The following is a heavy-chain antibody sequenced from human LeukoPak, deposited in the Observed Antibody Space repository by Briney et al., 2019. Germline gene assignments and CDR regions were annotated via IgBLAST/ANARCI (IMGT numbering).Heavy chain of an antibody. J-gene: IGHJ4*02. CDR3: ARVRKDIVVVPGAMRDTYYFDY. V-gene: IGHV3-7*01. CDR2: IKQDVSEK. D-gene: IGHD2-2*01. Sequence: HPGGSLRLSCAASGFTFSSYWMSWVRQAPGKGLEWVANIKQDVSEKYYVDSVKGRFTISRDNAENSLYLQMNSLRAEDTAVYYCARVRKDIVVVPGAMRDTYYFDYWGQGTLVTVSS. CDR1: GFTFSSYW.